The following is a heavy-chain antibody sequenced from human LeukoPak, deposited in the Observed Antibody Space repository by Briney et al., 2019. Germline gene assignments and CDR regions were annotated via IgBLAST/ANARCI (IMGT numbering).Heavy chain of an antibody. D-gene: IGHD2-2*01. Sequence: SVKVSCKASGGTFSSYAISWVRQAPGQGLEWMGRIIPIFGIANYAQKFQGRVTITADKSTSTAYMELSNLRSEDTAVYYCARAIVVVPAAIPYYGMDVWGQGTTVTVSS. J-gene: IGHJ6*02. V-gene: IGHV1-69*04. CDR2: IIPIFGIA. CDR1: GGTFSSYA. CDR3: ARAIVVVPAAIPYYGMDV.